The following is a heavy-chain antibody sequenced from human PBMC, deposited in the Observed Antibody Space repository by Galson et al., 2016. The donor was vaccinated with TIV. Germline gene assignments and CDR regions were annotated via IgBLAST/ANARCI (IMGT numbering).Heavy chain of an antibody. CDR2: IDPTYGGT. D-gene: IGHD7-27*01. J-gene: IGHJ4*02. CDR1: GNIFTRDH. Sequence: SVKVSCKASGNIFTRDHVHWVRQAPGQGLEWMGVIDPTYGGTTFAQKFQALVTMTRDTSTSTVYMEVSGLKSDDTAVYYCIRDLGRLRDFWGQGTLVTVSS. V-gene: IGHV1-46*03. CDR3: IRDLGRLRDF.